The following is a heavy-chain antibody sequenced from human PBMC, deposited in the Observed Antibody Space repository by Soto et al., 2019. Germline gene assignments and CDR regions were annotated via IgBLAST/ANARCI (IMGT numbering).Heavy chain of an antibody. D-gene: IGHD3-22*01. CDR1: GFPFSSYA. J-gene: IGHJ4*02. Sequence: EVQLSESGGGLVQPGGSLRLSCAASGFPFSSYAMSWVRQAPGKGPVWVSTASGSGGSTYYTDSVKGRFSISRDNSKNTRYLRMNSLRTEDTAVYYCAKGYYYESSGYFESWGQGTLVTVSS. V-gene: IGHV3-23*01. CDR3: AKGYYYESSGYFES. CDR2: ASGSGGST.